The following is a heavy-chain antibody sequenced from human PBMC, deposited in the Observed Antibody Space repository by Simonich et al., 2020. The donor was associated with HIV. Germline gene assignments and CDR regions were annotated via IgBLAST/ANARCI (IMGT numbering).Heavy chain of an antibody. D-gene: IGHD3-3*01. Sequence: QVQLQQWGAGLLKPSETLSLTCAVYGGSFSGYYWSWIRQPPGKGLECIGEINHSEITNYKASLNSRATISVDKSKNQFSLKLSSVTAADTAIYYCARRDRELILYFDYWGQGNLVTVSS. J-gene: IGHJ4*02. CDR3: ARRDRELILYFDY. CDR1: GGSFSGYY. CDR2: INHSEIT. V-gene: IGHV4-34*01.